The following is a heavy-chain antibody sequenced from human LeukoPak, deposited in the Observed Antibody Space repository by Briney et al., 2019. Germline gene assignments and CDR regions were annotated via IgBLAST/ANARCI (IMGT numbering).Heavy chain of an antibody. CDR1: GYTFTSYD. CDR2: MNPNSGNT. CDR3: ARRGSSSWDSDY. V-gene: IGHV1-8*01. Sequence: ASVKVSCKASGYTFTSYDINWVRQATGQGLEWMGWMNPNSGNTGYVQKFQGRVTMTRNTSISTAYMELSSLRSEDTAVYYCARRGSSSWDSDYWGQGTLVTVSS. J-gene: IGHJ4*02. D-gene: IGHD6-13*01.